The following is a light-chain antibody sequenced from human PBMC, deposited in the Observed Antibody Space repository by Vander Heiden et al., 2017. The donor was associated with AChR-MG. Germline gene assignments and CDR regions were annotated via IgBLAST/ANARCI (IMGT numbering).Light chain of an antibody. CDR3: QQHDNVPPT. CDR1: EAISNS. V-gene: IGKV1-33*01. CDR2: DVS. Sequence: DIQLTQSPSSLSASVGERVTITCQASEAISNSLNWYQQIPGKAPKLLIYDVSNLQTRVPSRFSGIGSGTDFTFTISSLQVEDIATYYCQQHDNVPPTFGGGTKVEI. J-gene: IGKJ4*01.